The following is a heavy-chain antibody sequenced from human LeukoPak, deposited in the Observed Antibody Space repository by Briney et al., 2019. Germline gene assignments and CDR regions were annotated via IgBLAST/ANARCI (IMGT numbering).Heavy chain of an antibody. D-gene: IGHD6-13*01. CDR2: ISAYNGNT. CDR1: GFTYKTYG. V-gene: IGHV1-18*01. J-gene: IGHJ4*02. Sequence: ASVKVSCKASGFTYKTYGISWVRQAPGQGLEWMGWISAYNGNTNPAQKFQGRVTMTIDTSTSTAYMELRSLTSDDTAVYYCARDRSSSDYWGQGTLVTVSS. CDR3: ARDRSSSDY.